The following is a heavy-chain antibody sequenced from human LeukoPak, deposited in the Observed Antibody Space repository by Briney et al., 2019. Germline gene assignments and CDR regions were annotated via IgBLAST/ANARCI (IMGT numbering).Heavy chain of an antibody. CDR1: GFTFGSYS. CDR2: ISSSSSTI. Sequence: GGSLRLSCAASGFTFGSYSMNWVRQAPGKGLEWVSYISSSSSTIYYADSVKGRFTISRDNAKNSLYLQMNSLRAEDTAVYYCAREAVGGTSAEFDPWGQGTLVTVSS. D-gene: IGHD6-13*01. J-gene: IGHJ5*02. CDR3: AREAVGGTSAEFDP. V-gene: IGHV3-48*01.